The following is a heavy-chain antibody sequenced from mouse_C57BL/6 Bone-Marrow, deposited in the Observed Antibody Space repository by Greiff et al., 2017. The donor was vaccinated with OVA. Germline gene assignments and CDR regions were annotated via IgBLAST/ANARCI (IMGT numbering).Heavy chain of an antibody. V-gene: IGHV1-82*01. J-gene: IGHJ1*03. CDR1: GYAFSSSW. CDR3: APDGGYWYFAG. CDR2: IYPGDGYT. D-gene: IGHD1-1*02. Sequence: VQLQQSGPELVKPGASVKISCKASGYAFSSSWMHWVKQRPGKGLEWIGRIYPGDGYTNYNGKFKGKATLTADKSSSTAYMQLRSLTSEDSAVYYCAPDGGYWYFAGWGTGTTVTVSS.